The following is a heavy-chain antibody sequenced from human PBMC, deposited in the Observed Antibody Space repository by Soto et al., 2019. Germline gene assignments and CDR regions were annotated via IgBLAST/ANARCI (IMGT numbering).Heavy chain of an antibody. CDR2: IYYSGST. CDR3: ARDEGLPSSYGMDV. Sequence: PSETLSLTCTVSGGSISGGVYYGIWIRQHPGKGLEWIGYIYYSGSTYYNPSLKSRVTISVDTSKNQFSLKLSSVTAADTAVYYCARDEGLPSSYGMDVWGQGTTVTVSS. V-gene: IGHV4-31*03. D-gene: IGHD2-21*02. J-gene: IGHJ6*02. CDR1: GGSISGGVYY.